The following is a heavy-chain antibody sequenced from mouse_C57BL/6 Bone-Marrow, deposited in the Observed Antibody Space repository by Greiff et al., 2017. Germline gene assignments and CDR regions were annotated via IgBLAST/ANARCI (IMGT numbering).Heavy chain of an antibody. J-gene: IGHJ3*01. Sequence: QVQLQQPGAELVKPGASVKISCKASGYAFSSSWMNWVKQRPGKGLEWIGRIYPGDGDTNYNGKFKGKATLTADKSSSTAYMQLSSLTSEDSAVYFCARPFFAYWGQGTLVTVSA. CDR3: ARPFFAY. V-gene: IGHV1-82*01. CDR1: GYAFSSSW. CDR2: IYPGDGDT.